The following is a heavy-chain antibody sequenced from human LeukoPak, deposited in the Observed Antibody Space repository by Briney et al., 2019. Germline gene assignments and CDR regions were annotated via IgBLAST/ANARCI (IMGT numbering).Heavy chain of an antibody. CDR2: IYYSGST. J-gene: IGHJ4*02. D-gene: IGHD6-19*01. CDR1: GGSISSSSYY. V-gene: IGHV4-61*05. CDR3: ARDGSSGWLL. Sequence: SETLSLTCTVSGGSISSSSYYWGWIRQPPGKGLEWIGYIYYSGSTNYNPSLKSRVTISVDTSKNQFSLKLSSVTAADTAVYYCARDGSSGWLLWGQGTLVTVSS.